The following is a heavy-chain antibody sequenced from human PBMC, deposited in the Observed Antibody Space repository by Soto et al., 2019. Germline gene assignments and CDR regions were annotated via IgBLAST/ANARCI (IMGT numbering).Heavy chain of an antibody. CDR2: IYYSGST. Sequence: ETLCGTGPVSGGCISSYYWSWIRQPPGKGLEWIGYIYYSGSTNYNPSLKSRVTISVDTSKNQFSLKLSSVTAADTAVYYCASLSGSYPTADYWGQGTLVTVYS. D-gene: IGHD1-26*01. V-gene: IGHV4-59*01. CDR1: GGCISSYY. J-gene: IGHJ4*02. CDR3: ASLSGSYPTADY.